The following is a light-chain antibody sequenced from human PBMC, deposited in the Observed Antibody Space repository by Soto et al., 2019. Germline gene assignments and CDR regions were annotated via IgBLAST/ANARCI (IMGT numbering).Light chain of an antibody. J-gene: IGKJ5*01. V-gene: IGKV1-5*03. CDR3: QQYNSYPLT. CDR2: KAS. Sequence: DIQMTQSPSTLSASVGDRVTITCRASQSISNLLAWYQQKPGRAPTLLIYKASTLGSGVPSRFSGSGSGTEFTLTISSLQPDDLATYYCQQYNSYPLTFGQGTRLEIK. CDR1: QSISNL.